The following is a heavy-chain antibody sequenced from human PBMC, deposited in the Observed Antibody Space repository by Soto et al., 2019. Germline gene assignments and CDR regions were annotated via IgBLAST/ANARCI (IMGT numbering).Heavy chain of an antibody. CDR3: ARYVGYCSGGSCPTNYYFDY. V-gene: IGHV4-38-2*02. Sequence: SETLSLTCTVSGYSISSGYYWGWIRQPPGKGLEWIGSIYHSGSTYYNPSLKSRVTISVDTSKNQFSLKLSSVTAADTAVYYCARYVGYCSGGSCPTNYYFDYWGQGTLVTVSS. CDR2: IYHSGST. J-gene: IGHJ4*02. CDR1: GYSISSGYY. D-gene: IGHD2-15*01.